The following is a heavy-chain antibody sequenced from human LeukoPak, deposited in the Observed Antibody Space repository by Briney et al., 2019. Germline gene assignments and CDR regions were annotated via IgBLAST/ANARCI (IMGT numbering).Heavy chain of an antibody. J-gene: IGHJ5*02. V-gene: IGHV4-59*08. Sequence: SETLSLTCTVSGGSISSYYWSWIRQPPGKGLEWIGYIYYSGSTNYNPSLKSRVTISVDTSKNQFSLKLTSVTAADTAMYYCARYTPILRGGFDPWGQGTLVTVSS. CDR2: IYYSGST. CDR1: GGSISSYY. CDR3: ARYTPILRGGFDP. D-gene: IGHD3-10*01.